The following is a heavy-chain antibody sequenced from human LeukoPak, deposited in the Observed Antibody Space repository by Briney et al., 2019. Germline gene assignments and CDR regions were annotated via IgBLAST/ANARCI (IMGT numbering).Heavy chain of an antibody. CDR1: GFTFSNYV. J-gene: IGHJ6*02. Sequence: GGSLRLSCAASGFTFSNYVMSWVRQAPGKGLEWVSAISGSGGSTYYADSVKGRFTISRDNSKNTLYLQMNSLRAEDTAVYYCATRYYDSSGYYYYYYYGMDVWGQGTTVTVSS. CDR2: ISGSGGST. V-gene: IGHV3-23*01. D-gene: IGHD3-22*01. CDR3: ATRYYDSSGYYYYYYYGMDV.